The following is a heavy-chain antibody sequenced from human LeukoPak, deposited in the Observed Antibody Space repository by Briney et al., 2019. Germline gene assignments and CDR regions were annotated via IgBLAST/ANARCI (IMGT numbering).Heavy chain of an antibody. Sequence: SETLSLTCTVSGGSISSHYWSWVRQPPGKGLEWIGYVYYSGSTNYNPSLKSRVTISVDTSKNQFSLKLSSVTAADTAVYYCARGSGSSGYWYWGQGTLVTVSS. CDR1: GGSISSHY. CDR2: VYYSGST. CDR3: ARGSGSSGYWY. J-gene: IGHJ4*02. D-gene: IGHD3-22*01. V-gene: IGHV4-59*11.